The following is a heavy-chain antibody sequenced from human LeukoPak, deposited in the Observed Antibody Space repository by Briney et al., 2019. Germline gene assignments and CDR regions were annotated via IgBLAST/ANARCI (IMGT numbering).Heavy chain of an antibody. V-gene: IGHV1-2*02. CDR1: GYTFTGYY. CDR3: ARDIDFWSGQTAYYFDY. CDR2: INPNSGGT. Sequence: ASVKVSCKASGYTFTGYYMHWVRQAPGQGLEWMGWINPNSGGTNYAQKFQGRVTMTRDTSISTAYMELSRLRSDDTAVYYCARDIDFWSGQTAYYFDYWGQGTLVTVSS. J-gene: IGHJ4*02. D-gene: IGHD3-3*01.